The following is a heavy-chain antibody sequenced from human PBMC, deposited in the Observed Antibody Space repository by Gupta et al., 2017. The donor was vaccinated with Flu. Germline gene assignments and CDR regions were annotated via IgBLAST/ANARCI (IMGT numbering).Heavy chain of an antibody. Sequence: QVQLVESGGGVVQPGRSLRLSCAAAGCTFSSYGMQWSRQAPGKGQGWVAVISYDGSNKYYADSVKGRFTISRDNSKNTLYLQMNSLRAEDTAVYYCAKDFVVYSSGWYRSPLDYWGQGTLVTVSS. V-gene: IGHV3-30*18. CDR3: AKDFVVYSSGWYRSPLDY. D-gene: IGHD6-19*01. J-gene: IGHJ4*02. CDR2: ISYDGSNK. CDR1: GCTFSSYG.